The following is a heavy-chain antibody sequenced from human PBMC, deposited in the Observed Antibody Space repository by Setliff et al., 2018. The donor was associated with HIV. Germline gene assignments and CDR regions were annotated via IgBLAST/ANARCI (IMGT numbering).Heavy chain of an antibody. Sequence: GASVKVSCKASGYTFTSYAMHWVRQAPGQRLEWMGWINAGNGNTKYSQKFQGRVTITRDTSASTAYMELSSLRSEDTAVYYCARVWFGETIFDYWGQGTLVTVSS. D-gene: IGHD3-10*01. CDR1: GYTFTSYA. V-gene: IGHV1-3*01. J-gene: IGHJ4*02. CDR2: INAGNGNT. CDR3: ARVWFGETIFDY.